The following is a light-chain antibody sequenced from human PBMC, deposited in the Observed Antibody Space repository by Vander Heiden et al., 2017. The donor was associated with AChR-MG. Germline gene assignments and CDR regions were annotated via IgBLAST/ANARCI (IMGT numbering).Light chain of an antibody. J-gene: IGKJ5*01. V-gene: IGKV3-11*01. CDR2: DAS. Sequence: EIVLTQSQATLTLSPGERATLSCRASQSVSSYLAWYQQKPGQAPRLLIYDASNRATGIPARFSGSGSGTDFTLPISSLEPEDFAVYYCQQPSNWPPITFGQGTRLEIK. CDR1: QSVSSY. CDR3: QQPSNWPPIT.